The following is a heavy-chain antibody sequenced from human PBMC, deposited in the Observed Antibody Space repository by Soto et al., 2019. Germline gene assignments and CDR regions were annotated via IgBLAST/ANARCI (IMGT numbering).Heavy chain of an antibody. CDR1: GGSVSSNDYY. V-gene: IGHV4-39*01. J-gene: IGHJ4*02. CDR2: VYYRGRS. Sequence: PSETLSLTCSVSGGSVSSNDYYWGWIRQSPGKGLEWIGSVYYRGRSYSKSSVKSRVTISVDTSKNQFSLNLNSVTASDTAVYFCVSQRTSVLTQAYFDYWGPGALVTVSS. CDR3: VSQRTSVLTQAYFDY. D-gene: IGHD2-8*01.